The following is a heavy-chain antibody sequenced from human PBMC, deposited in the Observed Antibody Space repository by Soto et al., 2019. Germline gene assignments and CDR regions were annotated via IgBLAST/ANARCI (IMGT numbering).Heavy chain of an antibody. CDR2: INAGNGNP. V-gene: IGHV1-3*01. J-gene: IGHJ4*02. D-gene: IGHD1-20*01. CDR1: GYTFTSYS. CDR3: ARISYNSGGDF. Sequence: QVQLVQSGAEVKKPGASVKVSCKASGYTFTSYSVHWVRQAPGQRLEWMGWINAGNGNPTYSQNFQGRLTITRDTSASTAYMELSSLRSEDTAVYYCARISYNSGGDFWGQGTLVTVSS.